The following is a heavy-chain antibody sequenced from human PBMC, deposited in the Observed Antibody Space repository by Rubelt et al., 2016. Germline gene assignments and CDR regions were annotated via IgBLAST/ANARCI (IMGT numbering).Heavy chain of an antibody. V-gene: IGHV3-64*05. J-gene: IGHJ3*02. Sequence: VQLVESGGGVVQPGGSLRLSCAASGFTFSSYAMHWVRQAPGKGLEYVSGIDTNGGTTDYAESVKGRFTISRDNSKNTLYVQMSSLRAEDTAVYYCVKAALQDIWGQGTMVTVSS. CDR3: VKAALQDI. CDR1: GFTFSSYA. CDR2: IDTNGGTT. D-gene: IGHD2-15*01.